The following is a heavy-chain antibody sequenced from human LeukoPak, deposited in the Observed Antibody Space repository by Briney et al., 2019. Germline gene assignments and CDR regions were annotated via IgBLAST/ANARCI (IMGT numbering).Heavy chain of an antibody. D-gene: IGHD4-17*01. V-gene: IGHV4-34*01. Sequence: KPSETLSLTCAVYGGSFSGYYWSWIRQPPGKGLEWIGEINRSGSTNYNPSLKSRVTISVDTSKNQFSLKLSSVTAADTAVYYCARVVGSRYGDYPLFDYWGQGTLVTVSS. CDR3: ARVVGSRYGDYPLFDY. J-gene: IGHJ4*02. CDR1: GGSFSGYY. CDR2: INRSGST.